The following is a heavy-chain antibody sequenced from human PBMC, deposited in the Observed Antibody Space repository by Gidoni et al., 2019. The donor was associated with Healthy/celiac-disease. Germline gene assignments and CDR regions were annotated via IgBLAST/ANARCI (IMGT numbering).Heavy chain of an antibody. J-gene: IGHJ6*02. D-gene: IGHD5-12*01. CDR3: AKSRAYVATEYYGMDV. V-gene: IGHV4-4*02. CDR2: IYHSGST. CDR1: GGSISSSNW. Sequence: QVQLQESGPGLVKPSGTLSLTCAVHGGSISSSNWWSWVRQLPGKGLEWIGEIYHSGSTNYNPSLKSRVTISVDKSKNQFSLKLSSVTAADTAVYYCAKSRAYVATEYYGMDVWGQGTTVTVSS.